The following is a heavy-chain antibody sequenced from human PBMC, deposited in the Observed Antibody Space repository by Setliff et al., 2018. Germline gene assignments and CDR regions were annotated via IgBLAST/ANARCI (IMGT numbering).Heavy chain of an antibody. CDR2: IYPSDSDT. V-gene: IGHV5-51*01. Sequence: RGESLKISCKGSGYTFSNYWIVWVRQMPGKGLEWMGIIYPSDSDTRYNPSFQGQVTISADKSINTAYLQWSSLKASDTAMYYCARQPKVDSSGLKCLDYWGQGTLVTVSS. CDR3: ARQPKVDSSGLKCLDY. CDR1: GYTFSNYW. D-gene: IGHD6-19*01. J-gene: IGHJ4*02.